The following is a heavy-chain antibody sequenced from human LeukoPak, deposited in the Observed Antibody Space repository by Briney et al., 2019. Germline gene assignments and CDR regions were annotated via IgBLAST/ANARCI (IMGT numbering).Heavy chain of an antibody. CDR2: VNPRNGGT. Sequence: ASVKVSCKASGYPFTGYYVHWVRQAPGYGLEWMGWVNPRNGGTHSAQKFQGRVSMTGDTSITTVYMELSSLRSEDTAVYYCAREEKEAFDIWGQGTMVTVSS. CDR1: GYPFTGYY. V-gene: IGHV1-2*02. D-gene: IGHD5-24*01. CDR3: AREEKEAFDI. J-gene: IGHJ3*02.